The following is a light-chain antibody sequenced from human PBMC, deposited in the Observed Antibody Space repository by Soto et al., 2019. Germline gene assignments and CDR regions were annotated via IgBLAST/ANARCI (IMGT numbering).Light chain of an antibody. Sequence: DIRITQSHPFLPASVGDIVTIPCRASQSIRTWVAWYQQKPGKAPKLLIYTTSSLESGVPSRFRGSGSGTEFTLAISGLQPEDFASYYCHSRAFGQGTRLEIK. CDR2: TTS. CDR1: QSIRTW. V-gene: IGKV1-5*03. J-gene: IGKJ5*01. CDR3: HSRA.